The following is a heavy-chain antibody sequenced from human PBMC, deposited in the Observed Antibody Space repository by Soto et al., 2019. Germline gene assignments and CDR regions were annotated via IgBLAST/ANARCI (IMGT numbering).Heavy chain of an antibody. CDR3: AREGPLNGDYYYGMDV. D-gene: IGHD4-17*01. CDR2: IWYDGSNK. Sequence: QVQLVESGGGVVQPGRSLRLSCAASGFTFSSYGMHWVRQAPGKGLEWVAVIWYDGSNKYYADSVKGRFTISRDNSKNTLYLQMNSLRAEDTAVYYCAREGPLNGDYYYGMDVWGQGTTVTVSS. V-gene: IGHV3-33*01. CDR1: GFTFSSYG. J-gene: IGHJ6*02.